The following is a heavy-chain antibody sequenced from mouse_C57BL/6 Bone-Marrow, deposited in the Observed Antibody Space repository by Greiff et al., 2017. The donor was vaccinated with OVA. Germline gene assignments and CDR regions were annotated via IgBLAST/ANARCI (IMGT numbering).Heavy chain of an antibody. Sequence: EVQLQQSGPELVKPGASVKISCKASGYTFTDYYMNWVKQSHGKSLEWIGDINPNNGGTSYNQKFKGKATLTVDKSSSTAYMELRSLKSEDSAVYYCARGGLLHPFDYWGKGTTLTVSS. J-gene: IGHJ2*01. D-gene: IGHD2-3*01. CDR2: INPNNGGT. CDR3: ARGGLLHPFDY. CDR1: GYTFTDYY. V-gene: IGHV1-26*01.